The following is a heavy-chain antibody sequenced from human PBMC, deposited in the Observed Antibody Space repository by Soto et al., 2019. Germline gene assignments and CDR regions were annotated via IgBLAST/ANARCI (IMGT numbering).Heavy chain of an antibody. J-gene: IGHJ4*02. D-gene: IGHD6-19*01. Sequence: QVQLVQSGADVKKPGASVKVSCKTSGYHFIEYAVHWVRQAPGQGLEWMGWINCDNGNTKYSRKMQGRLTISRDKTATTVYMELSALTSEDTAVYVCARDDVGSAWPYWGQGTLVSVSS. CDR2: INCDNGNT. CDR3: ARDDVGSAWPY. V-gene: IGHV1-3*01. CDR1: GYHFIEYA.